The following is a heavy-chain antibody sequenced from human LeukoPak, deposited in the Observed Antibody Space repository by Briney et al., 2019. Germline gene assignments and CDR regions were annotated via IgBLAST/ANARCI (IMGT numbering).Heavy chain of an antibody. D-gene: IGHD3-22*01. CDR3: ANHPYDSSGYYYY. CDR1: GFTFSSYA. CDR2: ISGSGGST. Sequence: PGGSLRLSCAASGFTFSSYAMSWVRQAPGKGLEWVSAISGSGGSTYYADSMKGRFTISRDNSKNTLYLQMNSLRAEDTAVYYCANHPYDSSGYYYYWGQGTLVTVSS. J-gene: IGHJ4*02. V-gene: IGHV3-23*01.